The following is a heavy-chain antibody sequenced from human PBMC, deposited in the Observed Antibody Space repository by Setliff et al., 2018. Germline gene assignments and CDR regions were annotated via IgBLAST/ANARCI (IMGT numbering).Heavy chain of an antibody. V-gene: IGHV3-23*01. Sequence: PGGSLRLSCAASGFTFSSYAMHWVRQAPGKGLEWVSAISGSGAISYADSVKGRFTVSRDNSKNTLYLQMNSLRAEDTAVYYCAKHGAYNDFLTGYNFYYDMDVWGQGTTVTVSS. CDR3: AKHGAYNDFLTGYNFYYDMDV. J-gene: IGHJ6*02. CDR1: GFTFSSYA. D-gene: IGHD3-9*01. CDR2: ISGSGAI.